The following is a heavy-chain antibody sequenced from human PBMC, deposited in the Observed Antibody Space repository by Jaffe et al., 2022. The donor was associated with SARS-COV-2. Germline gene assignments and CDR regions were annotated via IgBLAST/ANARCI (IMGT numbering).Heavy chain of an antibody. V-gene: IGHV4-39*01. CDR2: IYYSGST. CDR3: AKQGFCSGNSCNSNDF. J-gene: IGHJ4*02. CDR1: GGSISSSSYY. Sequence: QLQLQESGPGLVKPSETLSLTCTVSGGSISSSSYYWGWIRQPPGKGLEWIGSIYYSGSTYYNPSLKSRVTISVDTSKNQFSLKLSSVTAADTAVYYCAKQGFCSGNSCNSNDFWGQGTLVTVSS. D-gene: IGHD2-15*01.